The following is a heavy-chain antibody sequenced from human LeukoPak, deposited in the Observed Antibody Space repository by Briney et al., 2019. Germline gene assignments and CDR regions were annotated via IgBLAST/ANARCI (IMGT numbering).Heavy chain of an antibody. CDR2: INGDGSST. D-gene: IGHD3-16*01. CDR3: ARGRYYLDY. CDR1: GFTFESYW. V-gene: IGHV3-74*01. Sequence: GGSLRLSCAASGFTFESYWLHWVRQAPGKGLVWVSRINGDGSSTTYADSVKGRFTISRDNARNTLYLQMNSLRAEDTAVYYCARGRYYLDYWGQGTLVTVTS. J-gene: IGHJ4*02.